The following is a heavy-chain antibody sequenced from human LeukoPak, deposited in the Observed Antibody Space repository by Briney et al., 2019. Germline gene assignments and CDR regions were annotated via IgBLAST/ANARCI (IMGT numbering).Heavy chain of an antibody. Sequence: ASVKVSCKASGYTFADYYLHWVRQAPGQGPEWMGWINPNSGGTNYAQKFQGRVTMARDTSIRTAYMELSSLRSDDTAVYYCARREHIEAVAMNRFDPCGQGTLVTVSS. CDR1: GYTFADYY. CDR2: INPNSGGT. V-gene: IGHV1-2*02. J-gene: IGHJ5*02. D-gene: IGHD2-2*01. CDR3: ARREHIEAVAMNRFDP.